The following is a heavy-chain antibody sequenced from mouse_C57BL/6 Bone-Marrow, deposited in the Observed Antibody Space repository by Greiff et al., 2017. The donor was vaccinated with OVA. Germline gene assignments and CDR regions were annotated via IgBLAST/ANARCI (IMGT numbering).Heavy chain of an antibody. CDR2: IWSGGST. CDR1: GFSLTSYG. D-gene: IGHD2-2*01. Sequence: QVQLKESGPGLVQPSQSLSITCTVSGFSLTSYGVHWVRQSPGKGLVWLGVIWSGGSTDYNAAFISRLSISKDNSKSQVFFKMNSLQADDTAIYYCARGLGLFDYWGQGTTLTVSS. V-gene: IGHV2-2*01. J-gene: IGHJ2*01. CDR3: ARGLGLFDY.